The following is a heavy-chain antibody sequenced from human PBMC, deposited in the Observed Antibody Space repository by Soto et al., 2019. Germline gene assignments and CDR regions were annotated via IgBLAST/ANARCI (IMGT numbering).Heavy chain of an antibody. Sequence: ASVKVSCKASGYTFSDYYMYWVRQAPGQGLEWMAWINPNSGGTNYAQKFQGRVTMTRDASISTAYMELSSLRSDDTAVYFCARASTLDYWGQGTLVTVSS. J-gene: IGHJ4*02. V-gene: IGHV1-2*02. CDR2: INPNSGGT. CDR1: GYTFSDYY. CDR3: ARASTLDY.